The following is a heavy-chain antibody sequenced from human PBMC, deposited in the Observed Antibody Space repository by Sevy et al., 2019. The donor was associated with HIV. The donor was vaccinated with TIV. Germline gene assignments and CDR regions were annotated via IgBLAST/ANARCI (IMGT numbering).Heavy chain of an antibody. J-gene: IGHJ4*02. D-gene: IGHD5-18*01. CDR1: GFTVSSNY. V-gene: IGHV3-53*01. CDR2: IYSGGST. Sequence: GGSLRLSCAASGFTVSSNYMSWVRQAPGKGLEWVSVIYSGGSTYYADSVKGRFTISRDNSKNTLYLQMNSLRAEDTVVYYWARGGYSYAHYFDYWGQGTLVTVSS. CDR3: ARGGYSYAHYFDY.